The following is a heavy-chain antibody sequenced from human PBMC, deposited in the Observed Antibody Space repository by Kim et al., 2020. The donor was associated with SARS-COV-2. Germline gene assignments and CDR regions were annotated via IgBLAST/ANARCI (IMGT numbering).Heavy chain of an antibody. Sequence: GGSLRLSCAVSGFTFSSYAMHWVRQAPGKGLEWVAVISYDGSNKYYADSVKGRFTISRDNYKNTLYLQMNSLRAEDTAVYYCARNDGSGSYDPDYWGQGT. CDR3: ARNDGSGSYDPDY. CDR2: ISYDGSNK. V-gene: IGHV3-30-3*01. J-gene: IGHJ4*02. D-gene: IGHD3-10*01. CDR1: GFTFSSYA.